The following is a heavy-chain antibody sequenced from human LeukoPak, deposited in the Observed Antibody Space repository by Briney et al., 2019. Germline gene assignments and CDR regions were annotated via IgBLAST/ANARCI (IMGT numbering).Heavy chain of an antibody. V-gene: IGHV4-30-2*01. D-gene: IGHD2-2*01. J-gene: IGHJ4*02. CDR2: IYHSGST. CDR3: ARASCSSSSCYWTDPVGEDY. Sequence: PSETLPLTCIVSGGSISSGGYYWSWIRQPPGKGLEWIGYIYHSGSTYYNPSLKSRVTISVDRSKNQFSLRLGSVTAADTAVYYCARASCSSSSCYWTDPVGEDYWDQGTLVTDSS. CDR1: GGSISSGGYY.